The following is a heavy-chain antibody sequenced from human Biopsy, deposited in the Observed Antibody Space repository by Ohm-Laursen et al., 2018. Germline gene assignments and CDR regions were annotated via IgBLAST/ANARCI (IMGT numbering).Heavy chain of an antibody. V-gene: IGHV4-34*01. CDR1: GESFNGYY. CDR2: INHSGRT. CDR3: VRGVDYYDPYHYYALYV. Sequence: SDTLSLTCVVYGESFNGYYWSWIRQTPGKGLEWIGEINHSGRTNYNPSLKSRVTISVDTSKNQFSLKVRSVIAAGTAVYYCVRGVDYYDPYHYYALYVWGQGTTVTVSS. J-gene: IGHJ6*02. D-gene: IGHD3-22*01.